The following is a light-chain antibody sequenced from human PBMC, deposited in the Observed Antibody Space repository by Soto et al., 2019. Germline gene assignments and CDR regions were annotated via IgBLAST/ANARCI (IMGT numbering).Light chain of an antibody. J-gene: IGKJ2*01. CDR3: QQYGSSPPMYT. V-gene: IGKV3-20*01. CDR1: QSVRSSY. CDR2: GSS. Sequence: ENVLTQSPGTLSLSPGDRATLFCMTSQSVRSSYLAWYQQKPGQAPRLLIYGSSNRAAGVPDRFGGSRSGTDFTLTISRLEPDDFAMYYCQQYGSSPPMYTFGQGTMLDI.